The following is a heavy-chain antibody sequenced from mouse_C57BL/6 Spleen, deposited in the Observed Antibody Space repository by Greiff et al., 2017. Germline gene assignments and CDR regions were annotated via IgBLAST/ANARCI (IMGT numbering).Heavy chain of an antibody. Sequence: VQLQQSGPGLVQPSQSLSITCTVSGFSLTSYGVHWVRQSPGKGLEWLGVIWSGGSTDYNAAFISRLSISKDNSKSQVFFKMNSLQADDTAIYYCARGDYDFQFAYWGQGTLVTVSA. CDR2: IWSGGST. J-gene: IGHJ3*01. CDR1: GFSLTSYG. CDR3: ARGDYDFQFAY. V-gene: IGHV2-2*01. D-gene: IGHD2-4*01.